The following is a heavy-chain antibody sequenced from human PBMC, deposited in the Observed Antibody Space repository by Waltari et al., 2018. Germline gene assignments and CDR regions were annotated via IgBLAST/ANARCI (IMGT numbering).Heavy chain of an antibody. CDR1: GFTFSSYS. CDR2: ISSSSSYI. J-gene: IGHJ4*02. D-gene: IGHD3-22*01. Sequence: EVQLVESGGGLVKPGGSLRLSCAASGFTFSSYSMNWVRQAPGKGLEGVSSISSSSSYIYYADSVKGRFTISRDNAKNSLYLQMNSLRAEDTAVYYCASLGSSGYYFDYWGQGTLVTVSS. V-gene: IGHV3-21*01. CDR3: ASLGSSGYYFDY.